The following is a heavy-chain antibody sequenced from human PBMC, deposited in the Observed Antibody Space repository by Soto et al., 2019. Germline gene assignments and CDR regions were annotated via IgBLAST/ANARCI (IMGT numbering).Heavy chain of an antibody. D-gene: IGHD2-21*02. CDR2: ISSSSYYI. J-gene: IGHJ4*02. V-gene: IGHV3-21*01. CDR3: ARDLGGVSAF. Sequence: PGGSLRLSCAASGFPFRSSSMNWVRQAPGKGLEWLSSISSSSYYIFYADSVKGRFTISRDNAKNSLYLQMHSLRAEDTAVYYCARDLGGVSAFWGQGTPVTVSS. CDR1: GFPFRSSS.